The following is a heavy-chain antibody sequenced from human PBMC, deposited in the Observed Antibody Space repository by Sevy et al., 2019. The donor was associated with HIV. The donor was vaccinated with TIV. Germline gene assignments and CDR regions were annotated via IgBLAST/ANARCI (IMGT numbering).Heavy chain of an antibody. V-gene: IGHV3-23*01. CDR1: GFTFSSYA. J-gene: IGHJ4*02. Sequence: GGSLRLSCAASGFTFSSYAMSWVRRAPGKGLEWVSTFSFGCGKINYADSVKGRFTISRDNSKNTLYLQMHSLRAEDTAVYYCAREGCSKPHDYWVQGTLVTVSS. CDR3: AREGCSKPHDY. CDR2: FSFGCGKI. D-gene: IGHD3-10*02.